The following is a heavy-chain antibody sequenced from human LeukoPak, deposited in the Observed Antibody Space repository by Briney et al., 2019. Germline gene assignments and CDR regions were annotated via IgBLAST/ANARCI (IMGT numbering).Heavy chain of an antibody. CDR1: GGSISSYY. CDR2: IYYSGST. V-gene: IGHV4-59*01. D-gene: IGHD3-9*01. Sequence: SETLSLTCTVSGGSISSYYWSWIRQPPGKGLEWIGYIYYSGSTNYNPSLKSRVTISVKTSKNQFSLKLRSVTAADTAVYYCARVAGYTIEDYFDYWGQGTLVTVSS. J-gene: IGHJ4*02. CDR3: ARVAGYTIEDYFDY.